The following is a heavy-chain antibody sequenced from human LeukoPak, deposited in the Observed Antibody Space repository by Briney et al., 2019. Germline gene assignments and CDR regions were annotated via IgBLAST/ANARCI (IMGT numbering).Heavy chain of an antibody. CDR2: INLSGGST. J-gene: IGHJ3*02. Sequence: GASVKVSCKASGYTFTTYSMHWVRQAPGQGLEWMAIINLSGGSTDYTQKFQGRVTVTRDTSTSTAYMELSSLRSEDTAVYYCARQITMIEEGAFDIWGQGTMVTVSS. CDR3: ARQITMIEEGAFDI. D-gene: IGHD3-22*01. CDR1: GYTFTTYS. V-gene: IGHV1-46*01.